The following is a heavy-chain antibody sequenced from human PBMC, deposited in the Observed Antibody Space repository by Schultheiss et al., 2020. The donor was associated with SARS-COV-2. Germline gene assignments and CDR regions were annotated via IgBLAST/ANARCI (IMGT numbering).Heavy chain of an antibody. J-gene: IGHJ6*02. CDR1: GFTFSSYD. V-gene: IGHV3-30*03. CDR3: ARDLVSQAVVVAAYYYGMDV. CDR2: ISYLGTNE. Sequence: GGSLRLSCAASGFTFSSYDMHWVRQATGKGLEWVALISYLGTNEYYADSVKGRFTISRDNSKNTLYLQMNSLRAEDTAVYYCARDLVSQAVVVAAYYYGMDVWGQGTTVTVAS. D-gene: IGHD2-15*01.